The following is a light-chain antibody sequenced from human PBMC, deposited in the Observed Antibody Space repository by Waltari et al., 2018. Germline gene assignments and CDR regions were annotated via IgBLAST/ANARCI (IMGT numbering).Light chain of an antibody. CDR2: GAT. J-gene: IGKJ1*01. CDR1: PSVSHH. V-gene: IGKV3-15*01. Sequence: IILTQSPGSLSVSPAETVTLSCRASPSVSHHLAWYQQRPGQPPRLLIQGATTRAPGIPARFSGSGSETDFTLTISSLQSEDFAVYHCQQYSEWPRTFGQGTMVEIK. CDR3: QQYSEWPRT.